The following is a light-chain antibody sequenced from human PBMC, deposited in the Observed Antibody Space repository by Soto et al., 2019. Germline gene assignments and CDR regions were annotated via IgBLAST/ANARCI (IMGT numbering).Light chain of an antibody. CDR2: DAS. Sequence: DIQMPQSPSTLSASVGDRVTITCRASQSISSWLAWYQQKPRKAPKLLSYDASSLESGVPSRFSGSGSGTEFTLTISSLQPDDFATYYCQQYNSYSWTFGQGTKV. CDR3: QQYNSYSWT. CDR1: QSISSW. J-gene: IGKJ1*01. V-gene: IGKV1-5*01.